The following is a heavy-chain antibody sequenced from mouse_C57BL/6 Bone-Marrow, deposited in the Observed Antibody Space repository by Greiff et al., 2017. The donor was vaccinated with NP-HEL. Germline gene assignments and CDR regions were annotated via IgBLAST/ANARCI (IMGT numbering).Heavy chain of an antibody. CDR3: GRGGDGYSFAY. V-gene: IGHV1-81*01. J-gene: IGHJ3*01. CDR1: GYTFTSYG. D-gene: IGHD2-3*01. CDR2: IYPRSGNT. Sequence: VKLMESGAELARPGASVKLSCKASGYTFTSYGISWVKQRTGQGLEWIGEIYPRSGNTYYNEKFKGKATLTADKSSSTAYMALRSLTSEDSAVYFCGRGGDGYSFAYWGQGTLVTVSA.